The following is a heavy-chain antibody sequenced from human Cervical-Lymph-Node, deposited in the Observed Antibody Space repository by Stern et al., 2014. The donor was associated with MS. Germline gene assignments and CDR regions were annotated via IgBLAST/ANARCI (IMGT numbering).Heavy chain of an antibody. CDR2: IDWDGDE. CDR1: GFSLNTNKMR. CDR3: ARMTPKSGATNFDY. D-gene: IGHD1-26*01. J-gene: IGHJ4*02. V-gene: IGHV2-70*04. Sequence: QVTLSESGPALVRPTQTLTLTCTFSGFSLNTNKMRVNWIRQPPGKGLEWLARIDWDGDEFYSTSLRTRLAVSKDTSNNQVVLTMTNMDPMDTATYFCARMTPKSGATNFDYWGPGTLVTVSS.